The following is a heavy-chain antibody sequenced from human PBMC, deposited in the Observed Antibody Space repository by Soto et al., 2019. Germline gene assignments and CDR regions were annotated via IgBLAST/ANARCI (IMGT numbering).Heavy chain of an antibody. D-gene: IGHD2-2*01. V-gene: IGHV1-18*01. J-gene: IGHJ4*02. CDR1: GYTYRIYA. CDR2: ISTYNHDT. CDR3: ARDPSNTGGDKLYLDY. Sequence: QIHLVQSGAEVKKPGASVRVSCKTSGYTYRIYAITWVRQAPGQGLEWMGWISTYNHDTRYAQRFQGRLSMATDTTTSTAYMELRSLTSDDTAVYYCARDPSNTGGDKLYLDYWGQGSLVTVSS.